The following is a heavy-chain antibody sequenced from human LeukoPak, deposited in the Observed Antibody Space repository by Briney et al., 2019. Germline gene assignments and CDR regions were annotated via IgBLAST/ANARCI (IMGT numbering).Heavy chain of an antibody. J-gene: IGHJ3*02. Sequence: RGSLRLSCAASGFTFSSYSMNWVRQAPGKGLEWVSSISSSSSYIYYADSVKGRFTISRDNAKNSLYLQMNSLRAEDTAVYYCARGNIYCSSTSCPPVGAFDIWGQGTMVSVSS. CDR1: GFTFSSYS. V-gene: IGHV3-21*01. CDR2: ISSSSSYI. CDR3: ARGNIYCSSTSCPPVGAFDI. D-gene: IGHD2-2*01.